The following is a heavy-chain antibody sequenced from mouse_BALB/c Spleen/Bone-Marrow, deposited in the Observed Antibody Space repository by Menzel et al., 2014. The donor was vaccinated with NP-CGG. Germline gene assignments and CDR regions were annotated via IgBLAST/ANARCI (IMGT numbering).Heavy chain of an antibody. Sequence: QVQLKESGAELVRPGSSVKISCKASGYAFSSYWMNWVKQRPGQGLEWIGQIYPGDGDTNYNGKFKGKATLTADKSSSTAYVQLSSLTSEDSAVYFCARGDGNYPFYAMDYWGQGTSVTVSS. CDR2: IYPGDGDT. CDR3: ARGDGNYPFYAMDY. V-gene: IGHV1-80*01. D-gene: IGHD2-1*01. CDR1: GYAFSSYW. J-gene: IGHJ4*01.